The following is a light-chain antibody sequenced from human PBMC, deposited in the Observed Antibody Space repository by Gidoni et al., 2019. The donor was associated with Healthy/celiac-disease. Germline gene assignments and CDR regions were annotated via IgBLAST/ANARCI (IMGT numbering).Light chain of an antibody. CDR1: QSVSSY. CDR2: AAS. CDR3: QQCCSWALT. Sequence: EIGFTQSPTTLSVSPGDRVTLSCRARQSVSSYLAWYQPKPGQAPRLLIYAASTRAHGVPSRFSGSGSGTDFTLTISCLEPEDFAAYYCQQCCSWALTFGQGTRVEIK. V-gene: IGKV3-11*01. J-gene: IGKJ5*01.